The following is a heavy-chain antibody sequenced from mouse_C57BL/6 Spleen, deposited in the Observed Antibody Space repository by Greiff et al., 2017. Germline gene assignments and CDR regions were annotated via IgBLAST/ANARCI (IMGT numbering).Heavy chain of an antibody. V-gene: IGHV1-54*01. CDR2: INPGSGGT. J-gene: IGHJ3*01. CDR3: ARSRPSLAWFAY. CDR1: GYAFTNYL. Sequence: QVQLQQSGAELVRPGTSVKVSCKASGYAFTNYLIEWVKQRPGQGLEWIGVINPGSGGTNYNEKFKGKATLTADKSSSTAYMQLSSLTSADSAVYFCARSRPSLAWFAYWGQGTLVTVSA. D-gene: IGHD6-1*01.